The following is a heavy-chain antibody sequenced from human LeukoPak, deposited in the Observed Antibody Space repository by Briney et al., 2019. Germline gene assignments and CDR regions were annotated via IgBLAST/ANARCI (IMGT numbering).Heavy chain of an antibody. Sequence: ATVKVSCKASGYTFTSYIISWVRQAPGQGLDWMGWINAYNGNTDYAQRVQGRVTMTTDTSTSTAYMELRSLRSDVTAVYYCARDRHIAAAVYYYYMDVWGKGTPVTVSS. CDR3: ARDRHIAAAVYYYYMDV. D-gene: IGHD6-13*01. CDR1: GYTFTSYI. V-gene: IGHV1-18*01. CDR2: INAYNGNT. J-gene: IGHJ6*03.